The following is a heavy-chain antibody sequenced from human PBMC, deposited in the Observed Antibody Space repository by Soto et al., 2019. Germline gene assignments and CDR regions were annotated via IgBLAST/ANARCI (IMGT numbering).Heavy chain of an antibody. V-gene: IGHV3-21*01. CDR1: GFTFSSYN. CDR3: GRDCCVRSRCPPRPPLCFCDPGPRATDV. D-gene: IGHD2-15*01. J-gene: IGHJ6*01. Sequence: PGGSLRLSCAASGFTFSSYNMNWVRQAPGKGLEWVSYISSSSSYISYADSVKGRFTISRDNAKNSLYLQMNSLRAEDTAVYYCGRDCCVRSRCPPRPPLCFCDPGPRATDV. CDR2: ISSSSSYI.